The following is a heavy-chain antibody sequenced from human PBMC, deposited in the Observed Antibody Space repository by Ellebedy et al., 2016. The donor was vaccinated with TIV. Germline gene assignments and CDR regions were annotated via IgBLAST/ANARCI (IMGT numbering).Heavy chain of an antibody. Sequence: ASVKVSXKASRYTFTSYYMHWVRQAPGQGLEWMGIINPSGGSTSYAQKFQGRVTMTRDTSTSTVYMELSSLRSEDTAVYYCARGVLRFLEWLLAGDAFDIWGQGTMVTVSS. CDR2: INPSGGST. D-gene: IGHD3-3*01. J-gene: IGHJ3*02. CDR1: RYTFTSYY. CDR3: ARGVLRFLEWLLAGDAFDI. V-gene: IGHV1-46*01.